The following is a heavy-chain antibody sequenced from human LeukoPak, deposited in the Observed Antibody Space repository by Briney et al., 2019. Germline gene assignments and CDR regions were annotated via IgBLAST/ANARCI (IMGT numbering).Heavy chain of an antibody. CDR2: ISTYNGNT. CDR1: GYSFTSYN. Sequence: GASVKVSCKASGYSFTSYNINWVRQAPGQGLEWIGWISTYNGNTNYAQKLQGRVTMTTETSSSTAYMEMWGLTSDDTAMCYCAKLTEYTNSWYDTWGQGTLVIVSS. D-gene: IGHD6-6*01. J-gene: IGHJ5*02. V-gene: IGHV1-18*01. CDR3: AKLTEYTNSWYDT.